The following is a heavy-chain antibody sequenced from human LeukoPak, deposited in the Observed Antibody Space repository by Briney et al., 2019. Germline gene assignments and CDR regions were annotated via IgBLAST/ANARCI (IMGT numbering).Heavy chain of an antibody. D-gene: IGHD4/OR15-4a*01. J-gene: IGHJ5*02. CDR1: GFTFSSYA. V-gene: IGHV3-23*01. CDR3: AEEVDYGWFDP. Sequence: GGSLRLSCAASGFTFSSYAMSWVRQAPEKGLEWVSAISGGGGSTYYAGSVKGRFTISRDNSKNTLYLQMNSLRAEDTAVYYCAEEVDYGWFDPWGQGTLVTVSS. CDR2: ISGGGGST.